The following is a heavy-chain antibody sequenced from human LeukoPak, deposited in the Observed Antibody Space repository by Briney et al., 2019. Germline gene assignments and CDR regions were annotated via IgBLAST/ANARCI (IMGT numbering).Heavy chain of an antibody. D-gene: IGHD3-3*01. CDR2: IYWDEDK. CDR3: AHRRAVSGFLEWLFDAFDI. CDR1: GFSLSTSGVG. V-gene: IGHV2-5*02. J-gene: IGHJ3*02. Sequence: ESGPTLVKPTQTLTLTCTFSGFSLSTSGVGVGWIRQPPGKALEWLALIYWDEDKRYSPSLKNRLTITMDTSKNQVVLTMTNMDPVDTATYYCAHRRAVSGFLEWLFDAFDIWGQGTMVTVSS.